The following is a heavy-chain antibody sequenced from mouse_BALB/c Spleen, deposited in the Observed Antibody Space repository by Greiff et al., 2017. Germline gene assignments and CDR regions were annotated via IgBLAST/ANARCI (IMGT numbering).Heavy chain of an antibody. D-gene: IGHD2-3*01. CDR2: ISYSGST. J-gene: IGHJ1*01. CDR3: ARGVDVEYLDV. V-gene: IGHV3-8*02. CDR1: GDSITSGY. Sequence: EVQLQQSGPSLVKPSQTLSLTCSVTGDSITSGYWNWIRKFPGHKLEYMGYISYSGSTYYNPSLKSRISITRDTSTSQYYLQLNSVTTEDTATYYCARGVDVEYLDVWGAGTTVTVSA.